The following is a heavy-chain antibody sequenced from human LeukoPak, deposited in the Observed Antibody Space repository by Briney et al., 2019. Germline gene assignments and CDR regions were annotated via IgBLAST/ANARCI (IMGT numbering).Heavy chain of an antibody. CDR2: VSYDGSNK. Sequence: GGSLRLSCAASGFTFSSYAMHWVRQAPGKGLEWVAVVSYDGSNKYYADSVKGRFTISRDNSKNTLYLQMNSLRAEDTAVYYCARAPGPAACMDVWGQGTTVTVSS. V-gene: IGHV3-30-3*01. CDR3: ARAPGPAACMDV. J-gene: IGHJ6*02. CDR1: GFTFSSYA. D-gene: IGHD6-25*01.